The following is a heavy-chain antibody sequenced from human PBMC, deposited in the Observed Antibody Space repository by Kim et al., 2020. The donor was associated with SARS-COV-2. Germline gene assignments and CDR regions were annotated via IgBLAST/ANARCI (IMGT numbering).Heavy chain of an antibody. V-gene: IGHV5-10-1*01. D-gene: IGHD3-3*01. CDR1: GYSFTSYW. Sequence: GESLKISCKGSGYSFTSYWISWVRQMPGKGLEWMGRIDPSDSYTNYSPSFQGHVTISADKSISTAYLQWSSLKASDTAMYYCARHVGSDFWSGYYYYYGMAVWGQGTTFTVSS. CDR2: IDPSDSYT. CDR3: ARHVGSDFWSGYYYYYGMAV. J-gene: IGHJ6*02.